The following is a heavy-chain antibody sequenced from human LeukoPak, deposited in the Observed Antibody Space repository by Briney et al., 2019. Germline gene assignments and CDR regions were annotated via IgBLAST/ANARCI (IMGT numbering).Heavy chain of an antibody. D-gene: IGHD3-16*01. J-gene: IGHJ4*02. CDR2: ISYDGSNK. Sequence: GRSLRLSCAASGFTFSSYGMHWVRQAPGKGLEWVAVISYDGSNKYCADSVKGRFTISRDNSKNTLYLQMNSLRAEDTAVYYCAKGGAFDYWGQGTLVTVSS. CDR1: GFTFSSYG. CDR3: AKGGAFDY. V-gene: IGHV3-30*18.